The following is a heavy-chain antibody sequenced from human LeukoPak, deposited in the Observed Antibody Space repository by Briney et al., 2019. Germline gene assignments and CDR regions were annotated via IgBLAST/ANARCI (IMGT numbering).Heavy chain of an antibody. V-gene: IGHV5-51*01. CDR3: ATSTAGLGEFDY. CDR1: GYSFTSYW. CDR2: IVGGTSAT. D-gene: IGHD3-16*01. Sequence: GESLKISCRGSGYSFTSYWSGWVRQMPGKGLGGMRVIVGGTSATRGGPSFPRQVTISADVSSNTAYLQWSSLKGSVTAKYYCATSTAGLGEFDYWGQGTLVTVSS. J-gene: IGHJ4*02.